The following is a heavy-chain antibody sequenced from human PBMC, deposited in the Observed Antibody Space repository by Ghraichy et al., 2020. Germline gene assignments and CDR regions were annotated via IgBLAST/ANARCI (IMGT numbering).Heavy chain of an antibody. J-gene: IGHJ4*02. V-gene: IGHV3-66*01. CDR2: IYSGGST. Sequence: GGSLRLSCAASGFTVSSNYMSWVRQAPGKGLEWVSVIYSGGSTVYADSVKGRFTISSDSSKNTLFLQMNSLRAEDTAVYYCAREPPGVVVSAIFPGSWGQRSLVTVSS. CDR3: AREPPGVVVSAIFPGS. D-gene: IGHD2-21*02. CDR1: GFTVSSNY.